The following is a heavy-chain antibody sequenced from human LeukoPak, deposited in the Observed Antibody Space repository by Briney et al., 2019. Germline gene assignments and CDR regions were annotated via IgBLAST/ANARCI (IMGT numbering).Heavy chain of an antibody. Sequence: PGGSLRLSCAASGFIFSRYGMHWVRQAPGKGLQWVAFIRYDGTNKYYADSVKGRFTMSRDNSKNTLYLQMNSLRAEATAVYYCAKSTGEQLYFRDFDYWGQGSLVTVAS. V-gene: IGHV3-30*02. CDR2: IRYDGTNK. CDR1: GFIFSRYG. CDR3: AKSTGEQLYFRDFDY. D-gene: IGHD1/OR15-1a*01. J-gene: IGHJ4*02.